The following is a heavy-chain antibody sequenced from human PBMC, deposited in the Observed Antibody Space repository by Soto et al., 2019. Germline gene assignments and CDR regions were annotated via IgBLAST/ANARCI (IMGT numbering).Heavy chain of an antibody. D-gene: IGHD1-7*01. Sequence: GGSLRLSCAASGFTFSSYAMSWVRQAPGKGLEWVSAISGSGGSTYYADSVKGRFTISRDNSKNTLYLQMNSLRAEDTAVYYCAKVPITGTTWGDYYYYGMDVWGQGTTVTVSS. CDR2: ISGSGGST. CDR1: GFTFSSYA. V-gene: IGHV3-23*01. CDR3: AKVPITGTTWGDYYYYGMDV. J-gene: IGHJ6*02.